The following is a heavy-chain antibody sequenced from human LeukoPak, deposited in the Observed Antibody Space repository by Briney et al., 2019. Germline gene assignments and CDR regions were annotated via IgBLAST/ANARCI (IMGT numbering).Heavy chain of an antibody. D-gene: IGHD1-26*01. V-gene: IGHV3-23*01. J-gene: IGHJ4*02. Sequence: GGSLRLSCAASGFTFSSYAMSWVRQAPGKGLQWVSAISGSGGSTYYADSVKGRFTISRDNSKNTLYLQMNSLRAEDTAVYYCAEDMSGSYYGGNYWGQGTLVTVSS. CDR1: GFTFSSYA. CDR3: AEDMSGSYYGGNY. CDR2: ISGSGGST.